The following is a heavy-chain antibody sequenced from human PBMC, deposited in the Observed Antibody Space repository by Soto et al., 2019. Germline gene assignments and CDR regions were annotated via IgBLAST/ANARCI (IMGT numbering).Heavy chain of an antibody. J-gene: IGHJ6*02. Sequence: GGSLRLSCAASGFTVSSNYMSWVRQAPGKGLEWVSVIYSGGSTYYADSVKGRFTISRDNSKNTLYLQMNSLRAEDTAVYYCARDRGITIFGVVIPQGMGVWGQGTTVTVSS. CDR1: GFTVSSNY. D-gene: IGHD3-3*01. V-gene: IGHV3-53*01. CDR3: ARDRGITIFGVVIPQGMGV. CDR2: IYSGGST.